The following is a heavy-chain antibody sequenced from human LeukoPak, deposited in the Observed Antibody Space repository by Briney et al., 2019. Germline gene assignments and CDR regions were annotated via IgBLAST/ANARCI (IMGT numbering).Heavy chain of an antibody. CDR2: IIPIFGTA. J-gene: IGHJ6*03. V-gene: IGHV1-69*13. CDR3: ARGQRSYSYYYYYYMDV. D-gene: IGHD1-26*01. Sequence: SVKVSCKASGGTFSSYAISWVRQAPGQGLEWMGEIIPIFGTANYAQKFQGRVTITADESTSTAYMELSSLRSEDTAVYYCARGQRSYSYYYYYYMDVWGKGTTVTVSS. CDR1: GGTFSSYA.